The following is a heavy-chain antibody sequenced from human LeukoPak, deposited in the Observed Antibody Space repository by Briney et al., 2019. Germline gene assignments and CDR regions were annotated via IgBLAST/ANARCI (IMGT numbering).Heavy chain of an antibody. CDR2: IYYSGST. CDR1: GGSISSGDYY. D-gene: IGHD2-15*01. Sequence: SETLSLTCTVSGGSISSGDYYWSWIRQPPGKGLEWIGYIYYSGSTYYNPSLKSRVTISVDRSKNQFSLKLSSVTAADTAVYYCARTNTQYYYGMDVWGQGTTVTVSS. CDR3: ARTNTQYYYGMDV. J-gene: IGHJ6*02. V-gene: IGHV4-30-4*08.